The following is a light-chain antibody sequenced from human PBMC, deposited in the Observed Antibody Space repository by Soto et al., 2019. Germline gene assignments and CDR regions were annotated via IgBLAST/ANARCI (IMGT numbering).Light chain of an antibody. Sequence: QSVLTQPPSASGTPGQRVTISCSGSSSNIGSNAVSWYQQLPGTAPKVLIYGNNQRPSGVPDRFSGSKSGTSASLAISGLQSEDDADYYCATWDDSLNGWVFGGGTKVTVL. CDR1: SSNIGSNA. J-gene: IGLJ3*02. V-gene: IGLV1-44*01. CDR2: GNN. CDR3: ATWDDSLNGWV.